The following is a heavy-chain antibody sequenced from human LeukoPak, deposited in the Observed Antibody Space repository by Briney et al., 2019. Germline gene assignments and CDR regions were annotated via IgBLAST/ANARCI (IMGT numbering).Heavy chain of an antibody. J-gene: IGHJ5*02. CDR3: ARDLGGDSSGYYPWFDP. V-gene: IGHV1-2*02. Sequence: ASVKVSCKASGYTFTGYYMHWVRQAPGQGLEWMGWINPNSGGTNYAQKFQGRVTMTRDTSISTAYMELSRLRSDDTAVYYCARDLGGDSSGYYPWFDPWGQGTLVTVSS. CDR2: INPNSGGT. D-gene: IGHD3-22*01. CDR1: GYTFTGYY.